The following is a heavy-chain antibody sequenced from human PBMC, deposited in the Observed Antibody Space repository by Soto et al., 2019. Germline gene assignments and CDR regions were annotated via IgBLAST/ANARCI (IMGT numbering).Heavy chain of an antibody. Sequence: GGSLRLSCSASGFTFNSYAMHWVRQAPGKGLEFVSAISSYGADTYYADSVKGRFAISRDNSKNTLYLQMSSLRAEDTALYYCVKEGYMRSDWYGQFDYWGQGALVTVSS. V-gene: IGHV3-64D*06. D-gene: IGHD6-19*01. CDR1: GFTFNSYA. CDR2: ISSYGADT. J-gene: IGHJ4*02. CDR3: VKEGYMRSDWYGQFDY.